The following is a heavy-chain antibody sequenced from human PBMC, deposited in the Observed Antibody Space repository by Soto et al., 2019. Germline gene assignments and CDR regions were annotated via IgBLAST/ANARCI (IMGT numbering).Heavy chain of an antibody. V-gene: IGHV3-7*03. D-gene: IGHD4-4*01. J-gene: IGHJ4*02. CDR3: AGWGGHDYNY. CDR2: IRPDGSET. Sequence: EVQLVQSGGGLVQPGGSLRLSCVGSGVTFTDFYMNWVRQAPGKGLEWVANIRPDGSETNYVESVKGRFTNSRDNAKNSLFLQMTSLRADDTVVYYCAGWGGHDYNYWGQGILVTVSS. CDR1: GVTFTDFY.